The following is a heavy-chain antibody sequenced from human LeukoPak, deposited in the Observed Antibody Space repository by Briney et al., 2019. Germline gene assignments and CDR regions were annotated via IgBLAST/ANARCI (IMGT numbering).Heavy chain of an antibody. V-gene: IGHV3-48*04. Sequence: GGSLRLSCAASGFNFKIYSMNWVRQAPGKGLEWLSYISNSGGTIYYADSVKGRFTSSRDNAKNSLYLQMNSLRADDTAVYYCARFAAGGSYYYYMDVWGKGTTVTVSS. CDR2: ISNSGGTI. CDR3: ARFAAGGSYYYYMDV. D-gene: IGHD6-25*01. CDR1: GFNFKIYS. J-gene: IGHJ6*03.